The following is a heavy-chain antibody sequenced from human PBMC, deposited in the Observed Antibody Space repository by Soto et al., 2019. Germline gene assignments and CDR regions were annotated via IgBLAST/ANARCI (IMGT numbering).Heavy chain of an antibody. D-gene: IGHD2-8*01. Sequence: EQLVESGGGLVQPGGSLRLSCAASGFTFSSYWMHWVRQAPGKGLVWVSRINPGGSITAYADSVKGRFTISRDNAKNTLYLQMNTLRGDDTAVYYCARLPTGKYGVWNYWGQGTLVTVSS. CDR1: GFTFSSYW. J-gene: IGHJ4*02. CDR2: INPGGSIT. CDR3: ARLPTGKYGVWNY. V-gene: IGHV3-74*01.